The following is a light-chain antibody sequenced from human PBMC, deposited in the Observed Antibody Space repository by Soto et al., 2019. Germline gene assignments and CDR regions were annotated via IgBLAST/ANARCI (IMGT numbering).Light chain of an antibody. V-gene: IGLV1-40*01. CDR1: TSNIGAGYD. CDR3: QSYDSTLSGAV. Sequence: QSVLTQPPSVSGAPGQRVTISCTGSTSNIGAGYDVHWHQQVPGTAPRLLIYDSTNRPSGVPDRFSASKSGASASLVFTGLQAADEADYYCQSYDSTLSGAVFGGGTKVTVL. CDR2: DST. J-gene: IGLJ3*02.